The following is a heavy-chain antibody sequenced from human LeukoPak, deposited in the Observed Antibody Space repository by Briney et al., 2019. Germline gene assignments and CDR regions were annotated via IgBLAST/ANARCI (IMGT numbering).Heavy chain of an antibody. J-gene: IGHJ3*02. CDR1: GGSISSYY. CDR2: IYYSGGT. D-gene: IGHD2-21*01. Sequence: PSETLSLTCTVSGGSISSYYWSWIRQPPGKGLEWIGYIYYSGGTNYNPSLKSRVTISVDTSKNQFSLKLSSVTAADTAVYYCARRAPGGDLTAFDIWGQGTMVTVSS. V-gene: IGHV4-59*01. CDR3: ARRAPGGDLTAFDI.